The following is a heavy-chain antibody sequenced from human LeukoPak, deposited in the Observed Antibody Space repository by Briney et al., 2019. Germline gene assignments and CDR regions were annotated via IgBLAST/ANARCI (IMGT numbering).Heavy chain of an antibody. D-gene: IGHD2-21*01. CDR2: ISSSSSYI. CDR1: GFTFSSDS. CDR3: ARGGDPYGMDV. Sequence: GGSLRLSCAASGFTFSSDSMNWVRQAPGKGLEWVSSISSSSSYIYYADSVKGRFTISRDNAKNSLYLQMNSLRAEDTAVYYCARGGDPYGMDVWGQGTTVTVSS. V-gene: IGHV3-21*01. J-gene: IGHJ6*02.